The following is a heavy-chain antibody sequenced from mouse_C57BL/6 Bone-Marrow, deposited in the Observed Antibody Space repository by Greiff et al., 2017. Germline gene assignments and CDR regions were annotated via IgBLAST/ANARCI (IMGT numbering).Heavy chain of an antibody. D-gene: IGHD2-3*01. CDR2: INPSTGGT. V-gene: IGHV1-42*01. Sequence: VQLQQSGPELVKPGASVKISCKASGYSFTGYYMNWVKQSPEKSLEWIGEINPSTGGTTYNQKFKAKATLTVDKSSSTAYMQLKSLTSEDSAVYYCARRGIYDGYYRFDYWGQGTTLTVSS. J-gene: IGHJ2*01. CDR1: GYSFTGYY. CDR3: ARRGIYDGYYRFDY.